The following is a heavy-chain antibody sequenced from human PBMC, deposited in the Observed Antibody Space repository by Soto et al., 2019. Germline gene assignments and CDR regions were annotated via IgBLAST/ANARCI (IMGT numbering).Heavy chain of an antibody. J-gene: IGHJ5*02. CDR2: IKQDGSTK. CDR1: GFHFISYW. D-gene: IGHD4-17*01. V-gene: IGHV3-7*01. CDR3: ARAQSSTVITSTHFDP. Sequence: GGSQIPSCAASGFHFISYWMSWVRQAPGKGLEWVATIKQDGSTKYYADSVKGRFTISRDNAKNTVYLHLNSLRGEDTAVYFCARAQSSTVITSTHFDPWGQGTLVTVSS.